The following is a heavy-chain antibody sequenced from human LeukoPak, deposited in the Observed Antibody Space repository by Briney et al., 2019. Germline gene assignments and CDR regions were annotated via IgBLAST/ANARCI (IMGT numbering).Heavy chain of an antibody. D-gene: IGHD7-27*01. CDR2: IYYTGT. Sequence: SETLSLTCTVSGGSVSDYYWSWIWQSPGKGLEWIGYIYYTGTSYNPSLKSRVTISADTSKNQFSLNLSSVTAADTAVYYCASRKLGNDYWGQGTLVTVSS. V-gene: IGHV4-59*02. CDR3: ASRKLGNDY. CDR1: GGSVSDYY. J-gene: IGHJ4*02.